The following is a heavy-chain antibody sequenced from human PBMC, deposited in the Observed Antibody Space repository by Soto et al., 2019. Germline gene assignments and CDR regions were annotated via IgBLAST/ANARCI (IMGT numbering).Heavy chain of an antibody. J-gene: IGHJ5*02. Sequence: ASVKVSCKASGYTFTSYGISWVLQAPGQGLEWMGWISAYNGNTNYAQKLQGRVTMTTDTSTSTAYMELRSLRSDDTAVYYCARYYSSGWYVWFDPWGQGTLVTVSS. CDR3: ARYYSSGWYVWFDP. D-gene: IGHD6-19*01. CDR1: GYTFTSYG. CDR2: ISAYNGNT. V-gene: IGHV1-18*01.